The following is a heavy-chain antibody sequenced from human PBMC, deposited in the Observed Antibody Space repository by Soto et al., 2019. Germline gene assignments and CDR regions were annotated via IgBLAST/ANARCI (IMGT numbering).Heavy chain of an antibody. J-gene: IGHJ4*02. CDR3: ARIGGYHGPLDY. Sequence: SETLSLTCSVSGVSISSYFWSWIRQAPGRGLEWIGYTYHRGSTNYSPSLRSRVAISLDTSENQFSLKVNSVTAADTAVYYCARIGGYHGPLDYWGQGTPVTVSS. CDR2: TYHRGST. CDR1: GVSISSYF. D-gene: IGHD6-25*01. V-gene: IGHV4-59*01.